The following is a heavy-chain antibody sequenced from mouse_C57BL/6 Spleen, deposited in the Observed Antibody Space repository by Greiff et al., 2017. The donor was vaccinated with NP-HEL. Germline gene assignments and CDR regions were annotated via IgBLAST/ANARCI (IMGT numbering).Heavy chain of an antibody. CDR2: ISSGSSTI. J-gene: IGHJ4*01. D-gene: IGHD1-1*01. CDR1: GFTFSDYG. CDR3: ANYYGSSGAMDY. V-gene: IGHV5-17*01. Sequence: EVKLVESGGGLVKPGGSLKLSCAASGFTFSDYGMHWVRQAPEKGLEWVAYISSGSSTIYYADTVKGRFTISRDNAKNTLCLQMTSLRSEDTAMYYCANYYGSSGAMDYWGQGTSVTVSS.